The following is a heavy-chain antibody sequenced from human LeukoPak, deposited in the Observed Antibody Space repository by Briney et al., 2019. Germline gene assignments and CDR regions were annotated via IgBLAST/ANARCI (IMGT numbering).Heavy chain of an antibody. CDR3: ARDQKPLSGIYSFDY. CDR2: INPNSGGT. D-gene: IGHD1-26*01. V-gene: IGHV1-2*02. J-gene: IGHJ4*02. CDR1: GYTFTGYY. Sequence: ASVKVSCKASGYTFTGYYMHWVRQAPGQGLEWMGWINPNSGGTNYAQKFQGRVTMTRDTSISTAYMELSRLRSDDTAVYYCARDQKPLSGIYSFDYWGQGTLVTVSS.